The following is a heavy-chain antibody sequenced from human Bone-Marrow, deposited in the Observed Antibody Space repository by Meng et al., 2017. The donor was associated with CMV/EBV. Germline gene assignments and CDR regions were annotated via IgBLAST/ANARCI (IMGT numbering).Heavy chain of an antibody. CDR3: ARGALGYCSGGSCYYGMDV. CDR1: GGTFSSYA. J-gene: IGHJ6*02. D-gene: IGHD2-15*01. V-gene: IGHV1-69*05. CDR2: IIPIFGTA. Sequence: SVKVSCKASGGTFSSYAISWVRQAPGQGLEWMGGIIPIFGTANYAQKFQGRVTITTDESTSTAYMELSSLRSEDTAVYYCARGALGYCSGGSCYYGMDVWAQGTTVTVSS.